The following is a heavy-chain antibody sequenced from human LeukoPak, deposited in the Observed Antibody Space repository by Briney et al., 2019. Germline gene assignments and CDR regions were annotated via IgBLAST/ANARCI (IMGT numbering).Heavy chain of an antibody. CDR1: GGSFSGYY. Sequence: SETLSLTCAVYGGSFSGYYWSWIRQPPGKGLEWIGEINHSGSTNYNPSLKSRVTISVDTSKNQFSLKLSSVTAADTAVYYCARLGWYDSSGYYYLDYWGQGTLVTVSS. D-gene: IGHD3-22*01. V-gene: IGHV4-34*01. CDR2: INHSGST. CDR3: ARLGWYDSSGYYYLDY. J-gene: IGHJ4*02.